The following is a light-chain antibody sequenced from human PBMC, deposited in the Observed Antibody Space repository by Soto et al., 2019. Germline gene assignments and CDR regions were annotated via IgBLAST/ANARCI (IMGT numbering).Light chain of an antibody. CDR1: QSVNSF. Sequence: EIVMTQSPATLSVSPGERATLSCRASQSVNSFLAWYQQKPGQAPRLLIYAASTRATGIPARFSGSGSGTEFTLTISSLQSEDFAVYYCQQYNTWPPLTFGGGTKVEIK. CDR3: QQYNTWPPLT. J-gene: IGKJ4*01. V-gene: IGKV3-15*01. CDR2: AAS.